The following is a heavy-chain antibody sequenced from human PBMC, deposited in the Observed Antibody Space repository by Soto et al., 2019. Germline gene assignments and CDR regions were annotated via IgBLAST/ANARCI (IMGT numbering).Heavy chain of an antibody. V-gene: IGHV3-23*01. D-gene: IGHD6-19*01. CDR3: AKGITPVAGTTVFDY. J-gene: IGHJ4*02. Sequence: GGSLRLSCAASEFTFSNYAMSWVRQAPGKGLDWVSSISDDGGTTYYADSVKGRFTISRDNSKNTLYLQMNSLRAEDTAVYYWAKGITPVAGTTVFDYCGQGTLVTVSS. CDR2: ISDDGGTT. CDR1: EFTFSNYA.